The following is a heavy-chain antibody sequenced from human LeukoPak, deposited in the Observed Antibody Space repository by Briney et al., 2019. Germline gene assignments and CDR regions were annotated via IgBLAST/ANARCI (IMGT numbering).Heavy chain of an antibody. Sequence: ASVKVSCKASGYTFTGYYMHWVRQAPGQGLEWMGWINPNSGGTNYAQKFRGRVTMSTDTSTGTAYLDVRSLTSDDTAVYYCARDHSNWNYAPDFWGQGTLVIVSS. CDR3: ARDHSNWNYAPDF. V-gene: IGHV1-2*02. D-gene: IGHD1-7*01. CDR2: INPNSGGT. CDR1: GYTFTGYY. J-gene: IGHJ4*02.